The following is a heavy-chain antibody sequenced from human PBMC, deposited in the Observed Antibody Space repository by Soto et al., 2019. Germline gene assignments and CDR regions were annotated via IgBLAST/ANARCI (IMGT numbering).Heavy chain of an antibody. Sequence: GGSLRLSCAASGFTFSNYGMYWVRQAPGKGLEWVALIWYDGSKKYYADSVKGRFTISRDNSKNTLYLQMNSLRAEDTAVYYCAREDRPYFYDSSGFPRQVDHWGQGTLVTVSS. J-gene: IGHJ4*02. CDR2: IWYDGSKK. CDR1: GFTFSNYG. V-gene: IGHV3-33*01. CDR3: AREDRPYFYDSSGFPRQVDH. D-gene: IGHD3-22*01.